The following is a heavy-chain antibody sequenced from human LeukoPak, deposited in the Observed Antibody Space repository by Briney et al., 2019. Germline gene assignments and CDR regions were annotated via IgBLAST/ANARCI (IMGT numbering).Heavy chain of an antibody. J-gene: IGHJ4*01. CDR3: SRGDPDS. D-gene: IGHD2-21*02. CDR1: GFTFSSYE. Sequence: AGSLRPSCAASGFTFSSYEMSWVRQAPGKGLEWVANIHNHGNENYLVDSVKGRFTISRDNARNSMFLQMNSLSAEDTAVYYWSRGDPDSWGHGTLVTVSS. V-gene: IGHV3-7*01. CDR2: IHNHGNEN.